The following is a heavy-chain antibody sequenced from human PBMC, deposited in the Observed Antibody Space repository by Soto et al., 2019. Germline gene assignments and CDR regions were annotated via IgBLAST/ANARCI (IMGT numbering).Heavy chain of an antibody. V-gene: IGHV4-34*01. Sequence: SETLSLTCAVYGGSFSGYYWSWIRQPPGKGLEWIGEINHSGSTNYNPSLKSRVTISVDTSKNQFSLKLSSVTAADTAVYYCARYSAVGVYDSNSYYYYGMDVWGQGTTVTVSS. D-gene: IGHD5-12*01. CDR1: GGSFSGYY. CDR2: INHSGST. CDR3: ARYSAVGVYDSNSYYYYGMDV. J-gene: IGHJ6*02.